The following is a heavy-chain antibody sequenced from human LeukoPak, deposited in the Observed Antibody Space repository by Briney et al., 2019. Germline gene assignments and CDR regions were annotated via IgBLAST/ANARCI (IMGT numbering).Heavy chain of an antibody. CDR2: IKEDGSEK. Sequence: GGSLRLSCAASGFTFSSYWMSWVRQAPGKGLEWVANIKEDGSEKRDVDSVKGRFTISRDNAKNSLYLQMNSLRAEDTAVYYCARGAVVWYYDILTRYYYYYMDVWGKGTTVTVSS. D-gene: IGHD3-9*01. V-gene: IGHV3-7*01. CDR3: ARGAVVWYYDILTRYYYYYMDV. CDR1: GFTFSSYW. J-gene: IGHJ6*03.